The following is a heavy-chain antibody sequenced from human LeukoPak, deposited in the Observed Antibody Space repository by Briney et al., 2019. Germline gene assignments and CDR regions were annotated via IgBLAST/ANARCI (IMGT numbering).Heavy chain of an antibody. CDR3: ARVRHLLRYFDLAGFFDY. V-gene: IGHV4-34*01. J-gene: IGHJ4*02. CDR2: INHSGST. CDR1: GGSFSGYY. Sequence: PSETLSLTCAVYGGSFSGYYWSWIRQPPGKGLEWSGEINHSGSTNYNPSLKSRVTISVDTSKNQFSLKLSSVTAADTAVYYCARVRHLLRYFDLAGFFDYWGQGTLVTVSS. D-gene: IGHD3-9*01.